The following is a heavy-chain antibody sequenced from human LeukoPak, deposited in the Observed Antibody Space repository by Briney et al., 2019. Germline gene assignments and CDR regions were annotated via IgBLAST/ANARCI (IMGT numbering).Heavy chain of an antibody. CDR1: GGSISSYY. D-gene: IGHD6-13*01. V-gene: IGHV4-59*01. CDR2: IYYSGST. CDR3: ARSPAAAGTEGWFDP. Sequence: SETLSLTCTVSGGSISSYYWNWIRQPPGKGLEWIGYIYYSGSTNYNPSLKSRVTISVDTSKNQFSLKLSSVTAADTAVYYCARSPAAAGTEGWFDPWGQGTLVTVSS. J-gene: IGHJ5*02.